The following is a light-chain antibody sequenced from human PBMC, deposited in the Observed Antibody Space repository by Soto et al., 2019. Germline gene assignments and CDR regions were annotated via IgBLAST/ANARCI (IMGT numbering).Light chain of an antibody. V-gene: IGKV1-33*01. Sequence: DIQMTQSPSSLSASVGDRVTITCQASQDISNYLNWYQQKPGKAPKLLIYDASNLETGVPSRFSGSGSGTDFTFTISSLQPEDIATYYCQQYDNPLTFGGGTEVEIK. CDR3: QQYDNPLT. J-gene: IGKJ4*01. CDR1: QDISNY. CDR2: DAS.